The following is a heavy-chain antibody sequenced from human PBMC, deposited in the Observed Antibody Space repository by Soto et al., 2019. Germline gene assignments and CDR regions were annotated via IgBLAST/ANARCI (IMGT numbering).Heavy chain of an antibody. CDR3: AKDLTMVRGVISCGPFDY. CDR2: ISGSGGST. D-gene: IGHD3-10*01. CDR1: GFTFSSYA. V-gene: IGHV3-23*01. J-gene: IGHJ4*02. Sequence: GGSLRLSCAASGFTFSSYAMSWVRQAPGKGLEWVSAISGSGGSTYYADSVKGRFTISRDNSKNTLYLQMNSLRAEDTAVYYCAKDLTMVRGVISCGPFDYWGQGTLVTVSS.